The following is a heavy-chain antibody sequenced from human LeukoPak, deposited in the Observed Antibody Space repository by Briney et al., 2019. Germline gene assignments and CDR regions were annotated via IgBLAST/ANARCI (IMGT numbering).Heavy chain of an antibody. CDR2: ISAYNGNT. CDR3: ARDRGSPDRTTGRSYGMDV. J-gene: IGHJ6*04. Sequence: ASVKVSCKASGYTFTSYGIGWVRQAPGQGLEWMGWISAYNGNTNYAQKLQGRVTMTTDTSTSTAYMELSRLRSDDTAVYYCARDRGSPDRTTGRSYGMDVWGKGTTVTVSS. D-gene: IGHD1-1*01. CDR1: GYTFTSYG. V-gene: IGHV1-18*04.